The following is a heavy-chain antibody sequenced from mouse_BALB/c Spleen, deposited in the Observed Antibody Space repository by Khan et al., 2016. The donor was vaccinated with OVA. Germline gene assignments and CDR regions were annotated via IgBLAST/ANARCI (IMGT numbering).Heavy chain of an antibody. J-gene: IGHJ2*01. CDR1: GFSLTGYG. CDR2: IWGDGSN. D-gene: IGHD3-2*01. CDR3: ARDRQLGFFDY. Sequence: QMQLEESGPGLVAPSQSLSITCTVSGFSLTGYGVNWVRQPPGKGLEWLGMIWGDGSNDYNSALKSRLSISKDNSKSQVFLKMNSLQTDDTARYYFARDRQLGFFDYWGQGTTLTVSS. V-gene: IGHV2-6-7*01.